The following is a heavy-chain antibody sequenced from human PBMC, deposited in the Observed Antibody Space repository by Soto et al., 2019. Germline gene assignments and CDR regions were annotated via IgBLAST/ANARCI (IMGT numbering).Heavy chain of an antibody. CDR3: ARDPSTVTTGYYYYGMDV. Sequence: QVQLVQSGAEVKKPGSSVKVSCKASGGTFSSYAISWVRQAPGQGLEWMGGIIPIFGTANYAQKFQGRVRITADESTSTAYMELSSLRSEDTAVYYCARDPSTVTTGYYYYGMDVWGQGTTVTVSS. CDR2: IIPIFGTA. D-gene: IGHD4-17*01. J-gene: IGHJ6*02. CDR1: GGTFSSYA. V-gene: IGHV1-69*01.